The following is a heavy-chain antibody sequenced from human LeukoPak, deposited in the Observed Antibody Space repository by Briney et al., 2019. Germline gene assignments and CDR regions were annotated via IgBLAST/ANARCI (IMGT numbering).Heavy chain of an antibody. J-gene: IGHJ6*03. D-gene: IGHD5-18*01. Sequence: KTSETLSLTYTVSGGSISSYYWSWIRQPPGKGLEWIGYIYYSGSTNYKSSLKSRVTISVDTSKNQFSLKLSSVPAADTTVYYCARTTEGGYSYGYFYYYYMDVWGKGTTVTISS. CDR1: GGSISSYY. CDR2: IYYSGST. V-gene: IGHV4-59*01. CDR3: ARTTEGGYSYGYFYYYYMDV.